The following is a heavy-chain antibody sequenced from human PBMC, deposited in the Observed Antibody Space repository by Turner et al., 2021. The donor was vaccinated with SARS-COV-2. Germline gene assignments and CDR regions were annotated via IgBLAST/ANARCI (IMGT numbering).Heavy chain of an antibody. D-gene: IGHD3-16*01. CDR1: GYTFDTYG. CDR2: ISGYNGNR. J-gene: IGHJ3*01. CDR3: ARGSLWFDDLRENAFDV. V-gene: IGHV1-18*01. Sequence: QVQLVPSGAAVKKPGASVKVSCKAVGYTFDTYGVVWVRQAPGQGLEGMGWISGYNGNRNYAQSLQGRVTMATDTSTNTAYMELRSLTSADTGVYFCARGSLWFDDLRENAFDVWGQGTLVTVSS.